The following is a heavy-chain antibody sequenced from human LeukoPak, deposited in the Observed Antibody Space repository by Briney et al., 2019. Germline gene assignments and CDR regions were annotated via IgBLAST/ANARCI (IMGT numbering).Heavy chain of an antibody. D-gene: IGHD4-11*01. Sequence: PGGSLRLSCAASGFTFSSYSMNWVRQAPGKGLEWLSYISSSDTTIYYADSVKGRFTISRDNAKNSLYLQMNSLRAEDTAVYYCAKDRRYSNYEGFDYWGQGTLVTVSS. V-gene: IGHV3-48*04. CDR1: GFTFSSYS. CDR2: ISSSDTTI. CDR3: AKDRRYSNYEGFDY. J-gene: IGHJ4*02.